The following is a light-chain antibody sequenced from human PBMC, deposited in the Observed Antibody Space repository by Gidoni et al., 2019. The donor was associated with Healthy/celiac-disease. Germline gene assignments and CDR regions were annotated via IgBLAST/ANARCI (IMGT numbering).Light chain of an antibody. CDR1: QSVSSSY. CDR3: QQYGSSPYT. V-gene: IGKV3-20*01. CDR2: GAS. J-gene: IGKJ2*01. Sequence: EIVLTQSPGTLSLSQGERATLSCRASQSVSSSYLAWYQQKPGQAPRLLIYGASSRATGIPDRFSGSGSGTDFTLTISRLEPEDFAVYYCQQYGSSPYTFXQXTKLEIK.